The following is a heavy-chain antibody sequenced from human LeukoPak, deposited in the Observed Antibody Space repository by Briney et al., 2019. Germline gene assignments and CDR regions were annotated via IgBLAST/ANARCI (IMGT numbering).Heavy chain of an antibody. CDR2: IFYSGST. V-gene: IGHV4-59*01. D-gene: IGHD3-16*02. J-gene: IGHJ4*02. Sequence: SETLSLTCTVSGGSISSYCWSWIRQPPGKGLEWIGYIFYSGSTNYNPSLKSRVTISVDTSKNQFSLKLSSVTAADTAVYYCARSGELSSDYWGQGTLVTVSS. CDR1: GGSISSYC. CDR3: ARSGELSSDY.